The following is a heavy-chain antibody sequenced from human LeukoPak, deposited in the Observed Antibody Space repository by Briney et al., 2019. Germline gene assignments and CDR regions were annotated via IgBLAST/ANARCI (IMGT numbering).Heavy chain of an antibody. CDR1: SGSISSYY. J-gene: IGHJ4*02. V-gene: IGHV4-59*08. D-gene: IGHD6-19*01. CDR3: ARVDSGGWYYIY. Sequence: NSSETLSLTCTVSSGSISSYYWSWIRQPPGKGLEWIGYIYYSGSTNYNPSLKSRVTISVDTSKNQFSLKLSSVTAADTAVYYCARVDSGGWYYIYWGQGTLVTVSS. CDR2: IYYSGST.